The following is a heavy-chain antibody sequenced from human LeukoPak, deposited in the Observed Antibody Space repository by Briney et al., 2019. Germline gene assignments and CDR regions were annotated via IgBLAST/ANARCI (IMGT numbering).Heavy chain of an antibody. CDR3: ARVAGYYDSSGYSDHFDY. Sequence: PSETLSLTCAVSGGSISSSNWWSWVRQPPGKGLEWIGEIYHSGSTNYNPSLKSRVTISVDKSKNQFSLKLSSVTAADTAVYYCARVAGYYDSSGYSDHFDYWGQGTLVTVSS. V-gene: IGHV4-4*02. CDR1: GGSISSSNW. CDR2: IYHSGST. D-gene: IGHD3-22*01. J-gene: IGHJ4*02.